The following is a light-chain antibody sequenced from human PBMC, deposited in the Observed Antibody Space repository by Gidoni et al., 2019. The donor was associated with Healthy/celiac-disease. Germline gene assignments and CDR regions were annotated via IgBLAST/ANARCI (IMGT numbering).Light chain of an antibody. CDR3: SSYTSSSIVV. CDR2: DVS. V-gene: IGLV2-14*03. J-gene: IGLJ2*01. Sequence: QSALTQPAPVSGSPVQSITISCTGTSSDVGGYNYVSWYQQHPGKAPKLMIYDVSNRPSGVSNRFSGSKSGNTASLTISGLQAEDEADYYCSSYTSSSIVVFGGGTKLTVL. CDR1: SSDVGGYNY.